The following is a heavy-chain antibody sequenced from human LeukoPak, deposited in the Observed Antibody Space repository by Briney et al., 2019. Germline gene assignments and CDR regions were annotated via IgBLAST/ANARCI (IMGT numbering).Heavy chain of an antibody. V-gene: IGHV4-39*07. CDR3: GRDQSGYSYGFDY. CDR2: IYYSGST. CDR1: GGSISSSSYY. D-gene: IGHD5-18*01. Sequence: SETLSLTCTVSGGSISSSSYYWGWIRQPPGKGLEWIGSIYYSGSTYYNPSLKSRVTISVDTSKNQFSLKLSSVTAADTAVYYCGRDQSGYSYGFDYWGQGTLVTVSS. J-gene: IGHJ4*02.